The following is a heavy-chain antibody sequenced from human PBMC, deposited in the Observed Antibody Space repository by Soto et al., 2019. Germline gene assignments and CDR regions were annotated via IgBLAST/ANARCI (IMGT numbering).Heavy chain of an antibody. CDR1: GYTFTSYG. Sequence: ASVKVSCKASGYTFTSYGISWVRQAPGQGLEWMGWISAHNGNTNYAQKLQGRVTVTTDTSTSTAYMELRSLRSEDTAVYYCARVRDFWSGHPFDYWGQGTLVTVSS. CDR2: ISAHNGNT. V-gene: IGHV1-18*01. J-gene: IGHJ4*02. CDR3: ARVRDFWSGHPFDY. D-gene: IGHD3-3*01.